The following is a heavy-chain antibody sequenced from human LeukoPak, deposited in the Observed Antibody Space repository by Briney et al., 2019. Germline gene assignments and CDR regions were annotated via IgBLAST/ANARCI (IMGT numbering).Heavy chain of an antibody. D-gene: IGHD5-18*01. CDR3: AKGIGYSYGGNWFDP. CDR1: GFTFDDYA. J-gene: IGHJ5*02. V-gene: IGHV3-9*03. Sequence: PGGSLRLSCAASGFTFDDYAMHWVRHAPGKGLEWVSGISWNSGSIGYADSVKGRFTISRDNAKNSLYLQMNSLRAEDMALYYCAKGIGYSYGGNWFDPWGQGTLVTVSS. CDR2: ISWNSGSI.